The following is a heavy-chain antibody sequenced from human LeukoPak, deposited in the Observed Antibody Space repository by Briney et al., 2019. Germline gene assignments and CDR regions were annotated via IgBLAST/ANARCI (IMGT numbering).Heavy chain of an antibody. CDR1: GYTFTGYY. CDR2: INPNSGGT. J-gene: IGHJ4*02. Sequence: ASVKVSCKASGYTFTGYYMHWVRQAPGQGLEWMGWINPNSGGTNYAQKFQGRVTMTRDTSISTAYMELSRLRSDDTAVYYCARGVEAAAGYYGEHDYWGQGTPVTVSS. V-gene: IGHV1-2*02. CDR3: ARGVEAAAGYYGEHDY. D-gene: IGHD6-13*01.